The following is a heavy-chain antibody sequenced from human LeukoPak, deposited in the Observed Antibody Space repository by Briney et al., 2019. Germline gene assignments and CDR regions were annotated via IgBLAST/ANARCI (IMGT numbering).Heavy chain of an antibody. D-gene: IGHD2-15*01. V-gene: IGHV3-21*01. Sequence: GGSLRLSCAASGFTFGSYSMNWVRQAPGKGLQWVSSISKNSGYMYYIDSVKGRFTIPRDHAKNSMYLQMNSVRADDTAVYYCARSSMVDANDAFDIWGQGTMVTVSS. J-gene: IGHJ3*02. CDR1: GFTFGSYS. CDR3: ARSSMVDANDAFDI. CDR2: ISKNSGYM.